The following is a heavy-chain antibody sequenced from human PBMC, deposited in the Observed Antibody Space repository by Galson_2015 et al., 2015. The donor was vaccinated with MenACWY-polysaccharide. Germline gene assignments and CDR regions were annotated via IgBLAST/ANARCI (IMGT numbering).Heavy chain of an antibody. CDR2: MSSNGGA. V-gene: IGHV4-61*01. Sequence: SETLSLTCTVSGASVSSTTDYWSWLRQPPGKGLEWIGFMSSNGGANRNPSLKSRVTISLDRSKNQFSLRLNSVTAADTAMYYCAREPTYSGSFGWFDPWGQGTLVTVSS. CDR3: AREPTYSGSFGWFDP. J-gene: IGHJ5*02. D-gene: IGHD1-26*01. CDR1: GASVSSTTDY.